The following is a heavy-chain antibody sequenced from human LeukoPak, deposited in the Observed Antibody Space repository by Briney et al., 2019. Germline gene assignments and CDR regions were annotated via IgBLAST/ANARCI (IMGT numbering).Heavy chain of an antibody. CDR3: ARVQQSNGYNSMAFDI. D-gene: IGHD5-24*01. V-gene: IGHV4-34*01. CDR2: INHSRST. J-gene: IGHJ3*02. Sequence: PSETLSLTCAVYGESFSGYYWSWIRQPPGKGLEWIGGINHSRSTNSNPSLKSRVTISIDTSKNQFSLKLSSVTAADTAVYYCARVQQSNGYNSMAFDIWGQGTMVTVSS. CDR1: GESFSGYY.